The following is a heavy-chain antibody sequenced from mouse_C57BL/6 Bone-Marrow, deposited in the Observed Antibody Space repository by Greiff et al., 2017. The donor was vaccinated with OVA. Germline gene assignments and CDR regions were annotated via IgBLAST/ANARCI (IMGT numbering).Heavy chain of an antibody. CDR2: IYPRSGNT. J-gene: IGHJ2*01. D-gene: IGHD1-1*01. V-gene: IGHV1-81*01. CDR3: ASYYYGSSSNWDVL. CDR1: GYTFTSYG. Sequence: VQRVESGAELARPGASVKLSCKASGYTFTSYGISWVKQRTGQGLEWIGEIYPRSGNTYYNEKFKGKATLTADKSSSTAYMELRSLTSEDSAVYFCASYYYGSSSNWDVLWGQGTTLTVSS.